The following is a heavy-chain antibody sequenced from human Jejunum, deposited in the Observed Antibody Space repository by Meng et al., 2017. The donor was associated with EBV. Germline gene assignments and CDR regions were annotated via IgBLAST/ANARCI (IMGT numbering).Heavy chain of an antibody. CDR1: GFTFSRYT. CDR3: ARGAVTTNGCLDC. CDR2: VTSSDND. D-gene: IGHD4-17*01. V-gene: IGHV3-23*01. Sequence: EVQRLGAGGVLAQAGRSLSLSCEGSGFTFSRYTMSWVRQAPGMGLGWVSSVTSSDNDYSADTMRGRLTISRDNSKNTLYLKMNSLRAEDSAIYYCARGAVTTNGCLDCRGQGTLVTVSS. J-gene: IGHJ4*02.